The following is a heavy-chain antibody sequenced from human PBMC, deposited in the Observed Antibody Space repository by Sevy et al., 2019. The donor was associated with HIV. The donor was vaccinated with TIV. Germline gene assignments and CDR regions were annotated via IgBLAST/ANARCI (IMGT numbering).Heavy chain of an antibody. Sequence: ASVKVSCKASGYSFTGYYMHWVRQAPGQGLEWMGWINPNTGGTNYAQKFQGWVTMTRDTSIITAYMELSRLRSDDTAVYYCARQWGVVDWPYFDYWGQGTLVTVSS. D-gene: IGHD3-9*01. J-gene: IGHJ4*02. CDR2: INPNTGGT. V-gene: IGHV1-2*04. CDR3: ARQWGVVDWPYFDY. CDR1: GYSFTGYY.